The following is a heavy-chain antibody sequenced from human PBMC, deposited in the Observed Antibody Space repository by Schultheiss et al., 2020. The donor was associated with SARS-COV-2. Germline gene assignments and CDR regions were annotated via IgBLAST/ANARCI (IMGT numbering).Heavy chain of an antibody. V-gene: IGHV1-2*04. CDR1: GYTFTGYY. CDR2: INPNSGGT. D-gene: IGHD2-2*01. Sequence: ASVKVSCKASGYTFTGYYMHWVRQAPGQGLEWMGWINPNSGGTNYAQKFQGWVTMTRDTSISTAYMELSRLRSDDTAVYYCARAVTRDIVVVPAAMPTAEYFQHWGQGTLVTVSS. J-gene: IGHJ1*01. CDR3: ARAVTRDIVVVPAAMPTAEYFQH.